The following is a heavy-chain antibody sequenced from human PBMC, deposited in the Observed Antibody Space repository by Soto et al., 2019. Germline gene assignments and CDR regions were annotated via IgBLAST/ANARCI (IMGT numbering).Heavy chain of an antibody. Sequence: QVQLVESGGGVVQPGRSLRLSCAASGFTFSSYGMHWVRQAPGKGLEWVAVISYDGSNKYYADSVKGRFTISRDNSKNTLYLQMNSLRAEDTAVYYCAKLETQTDIAAAFDTWGQGTMVTVSS. CDR3: AKLETQTDIAAAFDT. D-gene: IGHD6-13*01. J-gene: IGHJ3*02. CDR1: GFTFSSYG. CDR2: ISYDGSNK. V-gene: IGHV3-30*18.